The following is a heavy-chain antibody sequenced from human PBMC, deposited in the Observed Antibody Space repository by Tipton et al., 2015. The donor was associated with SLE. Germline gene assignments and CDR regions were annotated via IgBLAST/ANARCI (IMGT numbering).Heavy chain of an antibody. CDR2: TWYDGSNK. CDR1: GFTFSSYG. D-gene: IGHD3-3*01. Sequence: SLRLSCAASGFTFSSYGMHWVRQAPGKGLEWVAVTWYDGSNKYYADSVKGRFTISRDNSKNTLYLQMNSLRAEDTAVYYCAKDRITIFGVVIGPDYWGQGTLVTVSS. J-gene: IGHJ4*02. V-gene: IGHV3-33*06. CDR3: AKDRITIFGVVIGPDY.